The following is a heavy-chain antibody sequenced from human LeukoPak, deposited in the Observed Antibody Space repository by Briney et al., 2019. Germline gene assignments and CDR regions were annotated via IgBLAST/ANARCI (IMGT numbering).Heavy chain of an antibody. Sequence: SETLSLTCAVYGGSFNSYYWSWIRQPPGKGLEWIGQISPSGSASYSPSLRSRVTISVDTSKEQVSLKLSSVTAADTAVYYCARHLSYSHDYWGQGTLVTVSS. CDR3: ARHLSYSHDY. V-gene: IGHV4-34*01. D-gene: IGHD3-10*01. J-gene: IGHJ4*02. CDR2: ISPSGSA. CDR1: GGSFNSYY.